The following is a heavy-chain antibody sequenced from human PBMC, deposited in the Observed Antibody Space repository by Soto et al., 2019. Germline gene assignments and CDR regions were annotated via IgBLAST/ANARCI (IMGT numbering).Heavy chain of an antibody. J-gene: IGHJ6*02. D-gene: IGHD2-2*01. CDR2: IYHSGTF. CDR3: VRSVPPATWQYSGMDV. Sequence: SETLSLTCAVSGDSVSSSSCWSWVRQAPGKGLEWNGEIYHSGTFNYNPSLASRVSVSVDKSRNQLSLNLKSVTAADTAVYYCVRSVPPATWQYSGMDVWGQGTTVTVYS. CDR1: GDSVSSSSC. V-gene: IGHV4-4*02.